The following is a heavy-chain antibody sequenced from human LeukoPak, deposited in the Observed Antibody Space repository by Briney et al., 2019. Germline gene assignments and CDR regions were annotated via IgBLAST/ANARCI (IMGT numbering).Heavy chain of an antibody. CDR2: IYYSGST. J-gene: IGHJ6*02. Sequence: SETLSLTCTVSGGSIRSYYWSWIRQPPGKGLEWIANIYYSGSTNYNPSLKSRVIISLDTSKNQFSLKLSSVTAADAAVYYRAGDPSMGVWGRGTTVTVSS. CDR1: GGSIRSYY. CDR3: AGDPSMGV. V-gene: IGHV4-59*01.